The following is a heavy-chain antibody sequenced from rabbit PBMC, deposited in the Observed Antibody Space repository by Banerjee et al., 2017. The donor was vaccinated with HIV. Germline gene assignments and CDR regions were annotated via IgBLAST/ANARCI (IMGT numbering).Heavy chain of an antibody. J-gene: IGHJ4*01. D-gene: IGHD1-1*01. CDR1: GFDLSSYYY. Sequence: QEQLEESGGDLVKPGASLTLTCTASGFDLSSYYYMCWVRQAPGKGLEWIACIYTSSGGTWYASWAKGRFTISKTSSTTVTLQMTSLTTADTATYFCAREGTSSSVYFDLWGPGTLVTVS. CDR3: AREGTSSSVYFDL. CDR2: IYTSSGGT. V-gene: IGHV1S45*01.